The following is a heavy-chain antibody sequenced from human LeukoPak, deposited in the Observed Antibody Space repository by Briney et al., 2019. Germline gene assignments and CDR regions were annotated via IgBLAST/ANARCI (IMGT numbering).Heavy chain of an antibody. CDR2: INWNGGST. Sequence: GGSLRLSCAASGFTFDDYGMSWVRQAPGKGLEWVSGINWNGGSTGYADSVKGRLTISRDSAKNSLFLQLDSLRAEDTAVYYCARIGFHGSGSPISYYMDVWGTGTTVTVSS. D-gene: IGHD3-10*01. J-gene: IGHJ6*03. CDR3: ARIGFHGSGSPISYYMDV. V-gene: IGHV3-20*04. CDR1: GFTFDDYG.